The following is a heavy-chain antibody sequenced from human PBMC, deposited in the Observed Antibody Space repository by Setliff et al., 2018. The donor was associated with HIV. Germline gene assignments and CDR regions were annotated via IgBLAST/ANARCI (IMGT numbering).Heavy chain of an antibody. Sequence: PSETLSLTCSVSGVSINRTDHYWGWIRQSPGKGLEWIGNVYHTGRAFYNPSLQSRVPISVDTSKNQFSLKLTSVTAADTAVYYCATADYMYGRNIFDYWDQGTLVTVSS. V-gene: IGHV4-38-2*02. D-gene: IGHD5-12*01. CDR3: ATADYMYGRNIFDY. J-gene: IGHJ4*02. CDR2: VYHTGRA. CDR1: GVSINRTDHY.